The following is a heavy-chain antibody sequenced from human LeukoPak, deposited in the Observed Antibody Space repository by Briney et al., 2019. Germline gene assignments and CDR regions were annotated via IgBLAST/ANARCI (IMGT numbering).Heavy chain of an antibody. Sequence: ASVKVSCKASGYTFTSYGITWVRQAPGQGLEWMGWISGYNGNTNYAQKFQGRVTMTRDTSISTAYMELSRLRSDDTAVYYCARIPRRGYSYGAIDYWGQGTLVTVSS. CDR2: ISGYNGNT. V-gene: IGHV1-18*01. D-gene: IGHD5-18*01. CDR3: ARIPRRGYSYGAIDY. J-gene: IGHJ4*02. CDR1: GYTFTSYG.